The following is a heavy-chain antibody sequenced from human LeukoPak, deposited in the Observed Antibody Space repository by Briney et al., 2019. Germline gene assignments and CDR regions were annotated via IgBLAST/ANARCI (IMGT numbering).Heavy chain of an antibody. CDR1: GFTFSSYA. D-gene: IGHD2-21*01. CDR2: ISGSGGST. Sequence: GGSLRLSCAASGFTFSSYAMNWVRQAPGKGLEWVSAISGSGGSTYYADSVKGRFTISRDNSKNTLYLQMNSLRAEDAAVYYCAKDRAQYSRGFDYWGQGTLVTVSS. J-gene: IGHJ4*02. V-gene: IGHV3-23*01. CDR3: AKDRAQYSRGFDY.